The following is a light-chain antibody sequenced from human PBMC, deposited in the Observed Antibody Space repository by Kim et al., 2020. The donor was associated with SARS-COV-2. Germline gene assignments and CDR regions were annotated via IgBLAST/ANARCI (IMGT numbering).Light chain of an antibody. J-gene: IGLJ2*01. CDR1: SSDVGGYHY. CDR3: SSYAGNNKLI. Sequence: GQSVTTSCTGTSSDVGGYHYVSGYQQHPGKAPKLMIYDVSQRPSGVPDRFSGSKSGNTASLTVSQLQAEDEADYYCSSYAGNNKLIFGGGTQLTVL. CDR2: DVS. V-gene: IGLV2-8*01.